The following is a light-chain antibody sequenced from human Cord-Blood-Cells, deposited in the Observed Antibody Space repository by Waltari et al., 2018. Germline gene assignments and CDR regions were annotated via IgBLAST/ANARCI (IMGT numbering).Light chain of an antibody. CDR3: QQYNNWPPWT. Sequence: EIVMTQSPATLSVSPGERATLPCRASQRVSSNLAWYQQKPGQAPRLLIYGASTRATGIPARCSGSGSGTEFTLTISSLQSEDFAVYYCQQYNNWPPWTFGQGTKVEIK. J-gene: IGKJ1*01. V-gene: IGKV3-15*01. CDR2: GAS. CDR1: QRVSSN.